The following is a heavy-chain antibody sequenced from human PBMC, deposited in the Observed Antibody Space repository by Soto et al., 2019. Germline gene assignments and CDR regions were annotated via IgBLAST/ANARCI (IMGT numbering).Heavy chain of an antibody. V-gene: IGHV3-9*01. CDR3: AKGPPYSSSWYFVDY. CDR2: ISWNSGSI. Sequence: PVGSLRLSCAASGFTFDDYAMHWVRQAPGKGLEWVSGISWNSGSIGYADSVKGRFTISRDNAKNSLYLQMNSLRAEDTALYYWAKGPPYSSSWYFVDYWGQGTLVTVSS. CDR1: GFTFDDYA. D-gene: IGHD6-13*01. J-gene: IGHJ4*02.